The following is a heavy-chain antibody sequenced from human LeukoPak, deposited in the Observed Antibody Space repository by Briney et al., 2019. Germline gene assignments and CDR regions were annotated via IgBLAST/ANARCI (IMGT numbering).Heavy chain of an antibody. CDR2: ISSSSSYT. J-gene: IGHJ3*02. CDR3: ASSPRYFGAFDI. D-gene: IGHD3-9*01. CDR1: GFTFSDYY. V-gene: IGHV3-11*06. Sequence: GRSLRLSCAASGFTFSDYYMSWIRQAPGKGLEWVSYISSSSSYTNYADSVKGRFTISRDNAKNSLYLQMNSLRAEDTAVYYCASSPRYFGAFDIRGQGTMVTVSS.